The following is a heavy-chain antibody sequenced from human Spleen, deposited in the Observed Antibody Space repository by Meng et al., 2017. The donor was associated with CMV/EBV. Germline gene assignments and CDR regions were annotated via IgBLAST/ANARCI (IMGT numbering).Heavy chain of an antibody. D-gene: IGHD4-11*01. V-gene: IGHV1-2*02. J-gene: IGHJ6*02. CDR3: ARDGGGVTTAYYYGMDV. CDR2: IHPQSGVT. Sequence: ASVKVSCKASGYTFTDHYFHWVRQAPGQGLEWMGWIHPQSGVTNYAQKFQARVTLTRDTSINTGYMELRRLRSADTAIYYCARDGGGVTTAYYYGMDVWGQGTTVTVSS. CDR1: GYTFTDHY.